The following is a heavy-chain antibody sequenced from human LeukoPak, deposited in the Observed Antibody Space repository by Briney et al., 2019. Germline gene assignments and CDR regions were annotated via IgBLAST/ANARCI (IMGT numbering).Heavy chain of an antibody. CDR2: IYYSGST. CDR3: ARGRAYHDSTGYYY. CDR1: GGSISNYY. V-gene: IGHV4-59*01. J-gene: IGHJ4*02. Sequence: SETLSLTCSVSGGSISNYYWSWIRQPPGKGLEWIGYIYYSGSTNYNPSLKSRVTISVDTSKNQFSLKLSSVTVADTAVYYCARGRAYHDSTGYYYWGQGTLVTVSS. D-gene: IGHD3-22*01.